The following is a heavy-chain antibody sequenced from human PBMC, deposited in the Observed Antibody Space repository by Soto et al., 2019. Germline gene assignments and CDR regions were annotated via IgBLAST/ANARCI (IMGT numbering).Heavy chain of an antibody. CDR3: VRDDRWAFDF. J-gene: IGHJ3*01. V-gene: IGHV3-48*02. CDR1: GFTFSNYA. D-gene: IGHD3-22*01. Sequence: EVHLVEPGGGLVQPGGSLRVSCAASGFTFSNYAMNWVRQAPGKGLEWVSYISIGSGSIFYADSVKGRFTISRDDAKNSLYLQMNTLRDEDTAVYYCVRDDRWAFDFWGQGTMVTVSS. CDR2: ISIGSGSI.